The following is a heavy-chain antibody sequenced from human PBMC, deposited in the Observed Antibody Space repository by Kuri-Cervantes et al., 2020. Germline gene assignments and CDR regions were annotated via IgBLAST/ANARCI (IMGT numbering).Heavy chain of an antibody. V-gene: IGHV4-59*01. CDR1: GGSFSGYY. D-gene: IGHD2-2*02. CDR3: ARVSGYCSSTSCYTGYYYYGMDV. Sequence: SETLSLTCAVYGGSFSGYYWSWIRQPPGKGLEWIGYIYYSGSTNYNPSLKSRVTISVDTSKNQFSLKLSSVTAADTAVYYCARVSGYCSSTSCYTGYYYYGMDVWGQGTTVTVSS. J-gene: IGHJ6*02. CDR2: IYYSGST.